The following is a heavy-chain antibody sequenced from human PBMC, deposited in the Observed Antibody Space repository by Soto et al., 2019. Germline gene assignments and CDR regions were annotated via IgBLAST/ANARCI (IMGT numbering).Heavy chain of an antibody. D-gene: IGHD2-2*01. Sequence: SETLSLTCTVSGGSISSGDYYWSWIRQPPGKGLEWIGYIYYSGSTYYNPSLKSRVTISVDTSKNQFSLKLSSVTAADTAVYYCARAPEGGPPYCSSTSCRGYYFDPWGQGTLVTVSS. CDR1: GGSISSGDYY. J-gene: IGHJ5*02. CDR2: IYYSGST. CDR3: ARAPEGGPPYCSSTSCRGYYFDP. V-gene: IGHV4-30-4*01.